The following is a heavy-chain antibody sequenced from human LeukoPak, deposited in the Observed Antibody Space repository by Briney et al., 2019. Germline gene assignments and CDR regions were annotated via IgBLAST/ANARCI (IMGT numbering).Heavy chain of an antibody. D-gene: IGHD3-10*01. CDR2: FDPEDGEK. Sequence: ASVKVSCKVSGYTLTELSMHWVRQAPGKGLEWMGGFDPEDGEKIYAQKFQGRVTMTEDTSTDTAYMELSSLRSEDTAVYYCATDNKGYYLEPFDYWGQGTLVTVSS. V-gene: IGHV1-24*01. CDR3: ATDNKGYYLEPFDY. J-gene: IGHJ4*02. CDR1: GYTLTELS.